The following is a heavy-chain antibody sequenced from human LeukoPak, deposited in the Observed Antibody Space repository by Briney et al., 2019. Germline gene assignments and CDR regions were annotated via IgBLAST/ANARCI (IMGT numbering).Heavy chain of an antibody. V-gene: IGHV3-30*03. Sequence: GGSLRLSCAASGFTFTSSGLHWVRQAPGKGLEWVAGVSYAGSSKYYGDSVKGRFTISRDNSKNTLYLQMNSLRVEDTAVYYCARRSGYYWDAFDVWGQGTMVTVSS. CDR2: VSYAGSSK. CDR3: ARRSGYYWDAFDV. D-gene: IGHD3-22*01. CDR1: GFTFTSSG. J-gene: IGHJ3*01.